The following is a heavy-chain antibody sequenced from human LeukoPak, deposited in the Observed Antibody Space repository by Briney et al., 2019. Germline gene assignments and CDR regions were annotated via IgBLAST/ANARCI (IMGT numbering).Heavy chain of an antibody. Sequence: ASVKVSCKASGYTFTSYYMHWVRQAPGQGLEWMGIINPSGGSTSYAQKFQGRVTITADKSTSTAYMELSSLRSEDTAVYYCAIDSSGSMSWYFDLWGRGTLVTVSS. J-gene: IGHJ2*01. D-gene: IGHD3-22*01. CDR1: GYTFTSYY. CDR3: AIDSSGSMSWYFDL. V-gene: IGHV1-46*01. CDR2: INPSGGST.